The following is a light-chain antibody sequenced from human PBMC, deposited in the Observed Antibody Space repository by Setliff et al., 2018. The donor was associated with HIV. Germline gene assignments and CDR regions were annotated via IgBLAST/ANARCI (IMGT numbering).Light chain of an antibody. CDR3: CSYAGGPYV. V-gene: IGLV2-11*01. CDR1: SSDVGGYNY. J-gene: IGLJ1*01. Sequence: SVLTQPRSVSGSPGQSVTISCTGTSSDVGGYNYVSWYQQYPGKAPKVIIYDVNKRPSGVPDRFSGSKSANTASLTISGLQAEDEADYYCCSYAGGPYVFGTGTKVTVL. CDR2: DVN.